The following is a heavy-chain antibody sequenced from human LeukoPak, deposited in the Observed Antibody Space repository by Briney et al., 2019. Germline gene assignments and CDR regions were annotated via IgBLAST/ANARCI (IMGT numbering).Heavy chain of an antibody. J-gene: IGHJ4*02. V-gene: IGHV3-21*01. D-gene: IGHD4-17*01. CDR3: GRDRTTVTTFDY. CDR2: ISSSSSYI. Sequence: GGSLRLSCAASRFTFSTYTMNWVRQAPGKGLEWVSSISSSSSYIYYADSVKGRFTISRDNAKNSLYLQMNTLRAEDTAVYYCGRDRTTVTTFDYWGQGTLVTVSS. CDR1: RFTFSTYT.